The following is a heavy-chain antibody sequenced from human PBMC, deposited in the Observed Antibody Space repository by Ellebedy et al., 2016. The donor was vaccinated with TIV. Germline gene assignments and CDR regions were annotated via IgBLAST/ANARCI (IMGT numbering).Heavy chain of an antibody. J-gene: IGHJ4*02. CDR1: ASTFGAFG. Sequence: PGGSLRLSCAASASTFGAFGIHWVRKAQGKELEWVAFIWSDGNNKYYADFVKGRFTISRDNSKNTSYLQMNSLRAEDTAVYYCARVHCGSNSCYGWDLDYWGQGTLVTVSS. V-gene: IGHV3-33*08. CDR2: IWSDGNNK. CDR3: ARVHCGSNSCYGWDLDY. D-gene: IGHD2-2*01.